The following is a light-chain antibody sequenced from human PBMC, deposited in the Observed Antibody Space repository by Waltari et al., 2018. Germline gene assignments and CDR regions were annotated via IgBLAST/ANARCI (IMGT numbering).Light chain of an antibody. CDR3: CSYAGSYTLI. CDR1: SRDVGGYNY. Sequence: QSALTQPRSVSGSPGQSVTISCTGTSRDVGGYNYVSWYQQHPGKVPKLIIFDVSTWRSGVPNRVSGSKSGNTASLTISGLLAEDESDYYCCSYAGSYTLIFGGGTKMTVL. V-gene: IGLV2-11*01. CDR2: DVS. J-gene: IGLJ2*01.